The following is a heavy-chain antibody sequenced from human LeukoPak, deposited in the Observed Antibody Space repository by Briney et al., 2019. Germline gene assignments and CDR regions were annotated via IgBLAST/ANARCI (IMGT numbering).Heavy chain of an antibody. J-gene: IGHJ3*02. Sequence: PGGSLRLSCAASGFTFSSYSMNWVRQAPGKGLEWVSYISGSSNTIHYVDSVKGRFTISRDNAKNSLYLQMNSLRDEDTAVYYCARDRLRYFDWLGRDAFDIWGQGTMVTVSS. CDR2: ISGSSNTI. CDR3: ARDRLRYFDWLGRDAFDI. V-gene: IGHV3-48*02. CDR1: GFTFSSYS. D-gene: IGHD3-9*01.